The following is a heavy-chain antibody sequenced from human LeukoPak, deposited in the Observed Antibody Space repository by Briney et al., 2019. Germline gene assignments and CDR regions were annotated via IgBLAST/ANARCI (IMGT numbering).Heavy chain of an antibody. Sequence: GSLRLSCAASGFTFSSYEMNWVRPAPGKGLEWVSYISSSGSTLYYADSVKGRFTISRDNAKNSLYLQMNSLRAEDTAVYYCARARDGYFDYWGQGTLVTVSS. D-gene: IGHD5-24*01. CDR2: ISSSGSTL. CDR3: ARARDGYFDY. CDR1: GFTFSSYE. V-gene: IGHV3-48*03. J-gene: IGHJ4*02.